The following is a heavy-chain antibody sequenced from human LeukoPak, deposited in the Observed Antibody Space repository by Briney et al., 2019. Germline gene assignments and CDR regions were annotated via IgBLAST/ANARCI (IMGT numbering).Heavy chain of an antibody. V-gene: IGHV4-34*01. J-gene: IGHJ4*02. D-gene: IGHD2/OR15-2a*01. Sequence: TSETLSLTCAVYGGSFSGYYWSWIRQPPGKGLEWIGEINHSGSTNYNPSLKSRVTISVDTSKNQFSLKLSSVTAADTAVYYCARLPSFWSGRRGASDYWGQGTLVTVSS. CDR2: INHSGST. CDR1: GGSFSGYY. CDR3: ARLPSFWSGRRGASDY.